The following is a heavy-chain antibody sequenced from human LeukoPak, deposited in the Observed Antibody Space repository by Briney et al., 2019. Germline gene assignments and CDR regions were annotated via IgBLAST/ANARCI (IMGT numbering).Heavy chain of an antibody. V-gene: IGHV4-34*01. Sequence: SETLSLTCAVYGGSFSGYYWSWIRQPPGKGLEWIGEINHSGSTNYNPSLKSRVTISVDTSKNQFSLKLSSVTAADTAVYYCARGENTYYYDSSGYYYVWGQGTLVTVSS. J-gene: IGHJ4*02. CDR1: GGSFSGYY. D-gene: IGHD3-22*01. CDR2: INHSGST. CDR3: ARGENTYYYDSSGYYYV.